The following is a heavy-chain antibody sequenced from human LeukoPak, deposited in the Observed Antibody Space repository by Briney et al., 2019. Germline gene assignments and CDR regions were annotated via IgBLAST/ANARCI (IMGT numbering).Heavy chain of an antibody. D-gene: IGHD3-10*01. V-gene: IGHV3-21*01. CDR2: ISSSSSYI. J-gene: IGHJ4*02. Sequence: GRSLRLSCAASGFTFSSYSMNWVRQAPGKGLEWVSSISSSSSYIYYADSVKGRFTISRDNAKNSLYLQMNSLRAEDTAVYYCAREYYGSGSYYLDYWGQGTLVTVSS. CDR1: GFTFSSYS. CDR3: AREYYGSGSYYLDY.